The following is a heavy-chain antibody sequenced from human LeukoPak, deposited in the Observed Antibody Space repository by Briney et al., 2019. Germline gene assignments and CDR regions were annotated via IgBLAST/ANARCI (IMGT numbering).Heavy chain of an antibody. V-gene: IGHV5-51*01. J-gene: IGHJ4*02. D-gene: IGHD2-2*01. CDR2: IYPGDSDT. Sequence: GESLKISCKGSGYSFTSYWIGWVRQMPGEGLEWMGIIYPGDSDTRYSPSFQGQVTISADKSISTAYLQWSSLKPSDTAMYYCARLLGPYCSSTSCYGYFDYWGQGTLVTVSS. CDR1: GYSFTSYW. CDR3: ARLLGPYCSSTSCYGYFDY.